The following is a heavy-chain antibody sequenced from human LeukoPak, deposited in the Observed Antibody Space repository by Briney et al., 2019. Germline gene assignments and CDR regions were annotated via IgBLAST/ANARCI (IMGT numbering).Heavy chain of an antibody. V-gene: IGHV4-61*02. J-gene: IGHJ6*03. CDR1: GGSISSGSYY. CDR2: IYTSGST. CDR3: ARVVVEMATQGGSYYYYYMDV. D-gene: IGHD5-24*01. Sequence: SQTLSLTCTVSGGSISSGSYYWSWIRQPAGKGLEWIGRIYTSGSTNYNPSLKSRVTISVDTSKNQFSLKLSSVTAADTAVYYCARVVVEMATQGGSYYYYYMDVWGKGTTVTVSS.